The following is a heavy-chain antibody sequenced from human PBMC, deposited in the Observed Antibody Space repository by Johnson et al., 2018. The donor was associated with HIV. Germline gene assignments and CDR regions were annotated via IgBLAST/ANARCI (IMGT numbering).Heavy chain of an antibody. Sequence: QVQLVESGGGVVQPGRSLRLSCAASGFSFSNYAMDWVRQAPGKGLEWVAVVSSDGKTKNYVDSVKGRFTISRDNSKNTLYLQMNSLKADDTAIYYCAKDEEGYSSAWSAGTAFDIWGQGTMVTVSS. J-gene: IGHJ3*02. V-gene: IGHV3-30*18. D-gene: IGHD6-13*01. CDR3: AKDEEGYSSAWSAGTAFDI. CDR2: VSSDGKTK. CDR1: GFSFSNYA.